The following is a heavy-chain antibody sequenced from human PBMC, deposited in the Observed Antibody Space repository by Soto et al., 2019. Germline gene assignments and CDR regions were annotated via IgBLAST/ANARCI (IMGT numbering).Heavy chain of an antibody. D-gene: IGHD6-13*01. CDR1: GFTFSSYA. CDR3: AKRGSWGDEYYGMDV. Sequence: GGSLRVSCAASGFTFSSYAMSWVRQAPGKGLEWVSAISGSGGSTYYADSVKGRFTISRDNSKNTLYLQMNSVRAEDTAVYYCAKRGSWGDEYYGMDVWRQGTTVTVSS. J-gene: IGHJ6*02. V-gene: IGHV3-23*01. CDR2: ISGSGGST.